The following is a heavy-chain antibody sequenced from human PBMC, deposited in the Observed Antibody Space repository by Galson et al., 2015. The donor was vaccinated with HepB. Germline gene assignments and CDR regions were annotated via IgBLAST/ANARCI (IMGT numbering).Heavy chain of an antibody. CDR3: ARPRLPN. V-gene: IGHV5-51*03. CDR2: INPANSDT. CDR1: GYTFTSFW. Sequence: QSGAEVKKPGESLTISCKTSGYTFTSFWIGWERQMPGKGLYWMGIINPANSDTRYSPSFEGLVTISADKSINTAYLQWSTLKASDSAMYYCARPRLPNWGQGTLVTVSS. J-gene: IGHJ4*02.